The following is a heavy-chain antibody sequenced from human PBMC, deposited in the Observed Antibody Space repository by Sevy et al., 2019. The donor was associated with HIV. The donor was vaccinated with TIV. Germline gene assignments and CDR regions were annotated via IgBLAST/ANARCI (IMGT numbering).Heavy chain of an antibody. CDR3: ARDKGANYYDSSGYHNWFYP. Sequence: SETLSLTCTVSGGSISSYYWSWIRQPAGKGLEWIGRIYTSGSTNYNPSLKSRVTMSVDTSKNQFSLKLSSVTAADTAVYYCARDKGANYYDSSGYHNWFYPWGQGTLVTVSS. J-gene: IGHJ5*02. D-gene: IGHD3-22*01. CDR1: GGSISSYY. CDR2: IYTSGST. V-gene: IGHV4-4*07.